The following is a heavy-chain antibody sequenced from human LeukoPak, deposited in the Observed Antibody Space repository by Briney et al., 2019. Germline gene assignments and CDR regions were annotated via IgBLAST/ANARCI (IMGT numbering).Heavy chain of an antibody. D-gene: IGHD4-11*01. J-gene: IGHJ4*02. CDR2: IVVGSGNT. CDR3: AADLPYSNYGPLDY. CDR1: GFTFTSSA. Sequence: ASVKVSCKASGFTFTSSAVQWVRQARGQRLEWIGWIVVGSGNTNYAQKFQERVTITRDMSTSTAYMELTSLRYEDTAVYYCAADLPYSNYGPLDYWGQGTLVTVSS. V-gene: IGHV1-58*01.